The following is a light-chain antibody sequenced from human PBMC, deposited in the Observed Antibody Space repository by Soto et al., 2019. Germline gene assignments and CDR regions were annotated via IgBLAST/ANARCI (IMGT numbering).Light chain of an antibody. CDR3: QQYKNWPPIT. CDR2: GAS. V-gene: IGKV3-15*01. J-gene: IGKJ5*01. Sequence: EIVMTQSPATLSLSPGERASLSCRASQSVSINLAWYQQKPGQAPKLLIYGASTRATGTPARFSGSGSGTEFTLTISSLQSEDFAVYYCQQYKNWPPITFGQGTRLEIK. CDR1: QSVSIN.